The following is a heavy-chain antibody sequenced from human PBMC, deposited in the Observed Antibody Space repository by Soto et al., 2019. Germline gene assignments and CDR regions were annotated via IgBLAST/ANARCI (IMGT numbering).Heavy chain of an antibody. CDR3: AKGSDDSSGYYLDY. D-gene: IGHD3-22*01. J-gene: IGHJ4*02. CDR2: ISYDGSNK. CDR1: GFTFSSYG. Sequence: GSLRLSCAASGFTFSSYGMHWVRQAPGKGLEWVAVISYDGSNKYYADSVKGRFTISRDNSKNTLYLQMNSLRAEDTAVYYCAKGSDDSSGYYLDYRGQGTLVTVSS. V-gene: IGHV3-30*18.